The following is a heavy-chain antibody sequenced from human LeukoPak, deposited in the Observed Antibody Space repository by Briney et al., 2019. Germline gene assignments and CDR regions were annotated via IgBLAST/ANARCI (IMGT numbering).Heavy chain of an antibody. CDR3: VRMYYHDSSSYYWAPDY. J-gene: IGHJ4*02. CDR1: GFTFSSYW. Sequence: GRSLRLSCAASGFTFSSYWMDWGRQAPGNGMVWVSRINSDGSSTSYAASVKGRFTISRDNAKNTLYLQMNSLRAEDTAVYYGVRMYYHDSSSYYWAPDYWGQGTLVTVSS. V-gene: IGHV3-74*01. D-gene: IGHD3-22*01. CDR2: INSDGSST.